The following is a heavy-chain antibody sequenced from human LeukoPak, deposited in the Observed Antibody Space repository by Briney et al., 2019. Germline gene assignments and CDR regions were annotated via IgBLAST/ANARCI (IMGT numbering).Heavy chain of an antibody. Sequence: GGSLRLSXAASGFTFNTYAMSWVRQPPGKGLEWLSAISGNGYSTYYADSVKGRFTISRDNSKNTVYLQMNSLRAEDTALYYCAKVPVWSGYYTGMDYWGQGTLVTVSS. D-gene: IGHD3-3*01. CDR1: GFTFNTYA. CDR3: AKVPVWSGYYTGMDY. CDR2: ISGNGYST. V-gene: IGHV3-23*01. J-gene: IGHJ4*02.